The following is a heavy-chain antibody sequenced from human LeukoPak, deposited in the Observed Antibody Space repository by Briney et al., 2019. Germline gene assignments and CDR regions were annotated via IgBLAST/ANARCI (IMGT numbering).Heavy chain of an antibody. CDR2: ICSGGST. CDR3: ARADDYRNYYYGMDV. V-gene: IGHV3-66*01. D-gene: IGHD4-11*01. J-gene: IGHJ6*02. Sequence: PGGSLRLSCVASGFTVSSNYMTWVRQAPGKGLEWVSVICSGGSTYYADSVKGRFTISRDNSKNTLYLQMNSLRAEDTAVYYCARADDYRNYYYGMDVWGQGTTVTVSS. CDR1: GFTVSSNY.